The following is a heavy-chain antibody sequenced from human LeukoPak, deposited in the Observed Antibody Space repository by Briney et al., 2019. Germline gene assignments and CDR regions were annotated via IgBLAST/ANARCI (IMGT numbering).Heavy chain of an antibody. D-gene: IGHD4-17*01. CDR3: AKDPTDLHAEYGDPNWFDP. V-gene: IGHV3-23*01. Sequence: GGSLRLSCAASGFTFSSYAMSWVRQAPGKGLEWVSAISGSGGSTYYADSVKGRFTISRDNSKNTLYLQMNSLRAEDTAVYYCAKDPTDLHAEYGDPNWFDPWGQGPLVTVSS. J-gene: IGHJ5*02. CDR2: ISGSGGST. CDR1: GFTFSSYA.